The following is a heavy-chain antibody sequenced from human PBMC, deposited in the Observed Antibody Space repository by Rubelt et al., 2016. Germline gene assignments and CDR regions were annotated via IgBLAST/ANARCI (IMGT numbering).Heavy chain of an antibody. V-gene: IGHV4-39*07. Sequence: YSGSTYYNPSLKSRVTISVDTSKNQFSLKLSSVTAADTAVYYCARGFSTKRYYYDSSGYYFGYWGQGTLVTVSS. J-gene: IGHJ4*02. CDR3: ARGFSTKRYYYDSSGYYFGY. D-gene: IGHD3-22*01. CDR2: YSGST.